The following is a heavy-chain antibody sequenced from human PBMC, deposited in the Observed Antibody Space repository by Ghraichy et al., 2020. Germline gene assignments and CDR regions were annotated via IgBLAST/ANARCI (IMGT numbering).Heavy chain of an antibody. V-gene: IGHV4-34*01. Sequence: SETLSLTCAVYGGSFSGYYWSWIRQPPGKGLEWIGEINHSGSTNYNPSLKSRVTISVDTSKNQFSLKLSSVTAADTAVYYCARRRSYDYIWGSYRSWYFDYWGQGTLVTVSS. D-gene: IGHD3-16*02. J-gene: IGHJ4*02. CDR2: INHSGST. CDR3: ARRRSYDYIWGSYRSWYFDY. CDR1: GGSFSGYY.